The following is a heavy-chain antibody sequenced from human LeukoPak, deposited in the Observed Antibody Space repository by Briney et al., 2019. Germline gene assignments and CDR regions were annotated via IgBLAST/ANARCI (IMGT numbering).Heavy chain of an antibody. V-gene: IGHV4-61*02. CDR1: GHPFRIVSYH. D-gene: IGHD3-22*01. Sequence: SETLSLPCTVSGHPFRIVSYHWSWIRHPARNGLDWIGGIYTSGSTNYNPSLKSRVTISVDTSKNQLSLKLRSVTAADTAVYYCAREYRYYYDRSGSYYFDYWGQGTLVTVSS. J-gene: IGHJ4*02. CDR3: AREYRYYYDRSGSYYFDY. CDR2: IYTSGST.